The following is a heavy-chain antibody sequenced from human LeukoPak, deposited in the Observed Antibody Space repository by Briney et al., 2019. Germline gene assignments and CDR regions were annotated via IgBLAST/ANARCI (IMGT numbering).Heavy chain of an antibody. CDR3: TRVSLSGTSTRDY. D-gene: IGHD1-20*01. V-gene: IGHV1-18*01. CDR2: INTYNGIT. Sequence: ASVKVSCKASGYTLTSYRISWVRQAPGQGLEWMGWINTYNGITDYAQKFQGRINMTTDTSTNTAYMDLRSLRPDDTAMYYCTRVSLSGTSTRDYWGQGALVTVSS. J-gene: IGHJ4*02. CDR1: GYTLTSYR.